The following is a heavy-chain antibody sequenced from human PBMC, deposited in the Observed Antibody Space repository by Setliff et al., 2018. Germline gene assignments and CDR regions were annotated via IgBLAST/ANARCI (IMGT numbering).Heavy chain of an antibody. CDR3: SRGPSKVQFDT. CDR2: MYYSGKT. Sequence: PSETLSLTCTVSGGSISSSYWGWIRQSPGKGLEWIGTMYYSGKTFYMPSLQSRVTISADTTTNQLSLKLSSVTAADTAVYYCSRGPSKVQFDTWGRGIPVTVSS. D-gene: IGHD4-4*01. J-gene: IGHJ5*02. CDR1: GGSISSSY. V-gene: IGHV4-39*01.